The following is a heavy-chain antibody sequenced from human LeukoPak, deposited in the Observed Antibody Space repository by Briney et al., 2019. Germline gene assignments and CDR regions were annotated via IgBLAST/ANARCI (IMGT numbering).Heavy chain of an antibody. CDR1: GGSISSYY. Sequence: PSETLSLTCTVSGGSISSYYWSWIRQPPGKGLEWIGYIYYSGSTSYNPSLTSGVTISVDTSKKQLSLRLRAGTAADTAFYYCARYIVSYPHDAFDIWGQGTMVTVSS. CDR2: IYYSGST. J-gene: IGHJ3*02. CDR3: ARYIVSYPHDAFDI. D-gene: IGHD1-26*01. V-gene: IGHV4-59*01.